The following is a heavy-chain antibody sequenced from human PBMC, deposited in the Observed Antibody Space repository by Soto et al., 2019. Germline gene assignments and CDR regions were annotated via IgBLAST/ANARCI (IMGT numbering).Heavy chain of an antibody. CDR2: ISAYNGDT. Sequence: ASVKVSCKASRYTFIDYGISWVRQAPGQGLEWMGWISAYNGDTKYAQKLQGRVTMTTDTSTSTAYMELRSLRSGDSAIYYCARGRWLYSGLDVWGQGTTVTVSS. J-gene: IGHJ6*02. CDR3: ARGRWLYSGLDV. CDR1: RYTFIDYG. V-gene: IGHV1-18*01. D-gene: IGHD6-19*01.